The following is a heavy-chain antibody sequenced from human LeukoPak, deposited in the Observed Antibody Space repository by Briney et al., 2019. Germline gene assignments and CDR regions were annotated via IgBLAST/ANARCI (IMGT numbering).Heavy chain of an antibody. CDR3: AKDRFNGYYGSGSYSFDY. CDR2: ISGSGGST. D-gene: IGHD3-10*01. V-gene: IGHV3-23*01. J-gene: IGHJ4*02. Sequence: GGSLRLSCAASGFTFSSYAMSWVRQAPGKGLEWVSAISGSGGSTYYADSVKGRFTISRDNSKNTLYLQMNSLRAEDTAVYYCAKDRFNGYYGSGSYSFDYWGQGTLVTVSS. CDR1: GFTFSSYA.